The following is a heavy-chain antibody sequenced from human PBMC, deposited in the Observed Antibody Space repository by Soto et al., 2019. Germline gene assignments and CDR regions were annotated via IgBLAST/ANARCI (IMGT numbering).Heavy chain of an antibody. Sequence: PGGSLRLSCAASGCRFSDYSMNWVRQAPGRGLEWVSYISSSSFTIHYADSVEGRFAISRDNAKNSLYLQMNSLRAEDTAVYYCAKDPVLEGNVWGKGTTVTVSS. CDR3: AKDPVLEGNV. D-gene: IGHD3-3*01. CDR1: GCRFSDYS. CDR2: ISSSSFTI. V-gene: IGHV3-48*01. J-gene: IGHJ6*04.